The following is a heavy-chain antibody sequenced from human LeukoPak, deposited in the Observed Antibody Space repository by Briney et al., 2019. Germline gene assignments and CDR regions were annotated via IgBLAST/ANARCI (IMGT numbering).Heavy chain of an antibody. J-gene: IGHJ4*02. CDR2: ISGSGYST. Sequence: GGTLRLSCAASGFTFNTYGMSWVRQAPGKGLEWVSAISGSGYSTYYADSVKGRFTISRDNSKNTLYLQMNSLRAEDTALYFCAQWSRYFDYWGQGTLVTVSS. D-gene: IGHD1-26*01. CDR1: GFTFNTYG. CDR3: AQWSRYFDY. V-gene: IGHV3-23*01.